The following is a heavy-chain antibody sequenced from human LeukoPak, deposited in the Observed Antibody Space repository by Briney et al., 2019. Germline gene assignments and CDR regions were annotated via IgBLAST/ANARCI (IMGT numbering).Heavy chain of an antibody. Sequence: ASVKVSCKASGYTFTGYYMHWVRQAPGQGPEWMGWINPNSGGTNYAQKFQGRVTMTRDTSIGTAYMELSRLRSDDTAVYYCARAGRDGDYVLRVLSWFDPWGQGTLVTVSS. CDR3: ARAGRDGDYVLRVLSWFDP. CDR2: INPNSGGT. D-gene: IGHD4-17*01. J-gene: IGHJ5*02. CDR1: GYTFTGYY. V-gene: IGHV1-2*02.